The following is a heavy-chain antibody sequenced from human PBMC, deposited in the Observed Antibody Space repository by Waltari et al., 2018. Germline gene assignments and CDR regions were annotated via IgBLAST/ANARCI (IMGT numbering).Heavy chain of an antibody. CDR2: ISSSSSYI. CDR3: ARDPPEGILPDY. D-gene: IGHD2-15*01. CDR1: GFTFSSYS. Sequence: EVQLVESGGGLVKPGGSLRLSCAASGFTFSSYSMNWVRQAPGKGMEVFSSISSSSSYIYYADSVKGRFTISRDNAKNSLYLQMNSLRAEDTAVYYGARDPPEGILPDYWGQGTLVTVSS. J-gene: IGHJ4*02. V-gene: IGHV3-21*01.